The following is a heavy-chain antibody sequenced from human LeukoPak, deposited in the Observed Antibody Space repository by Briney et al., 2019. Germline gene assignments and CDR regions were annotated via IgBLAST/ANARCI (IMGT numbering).Heavy chain of an antibody. D-gene: IGHD4-17*01. CDR1: GGSISSSNW. V-gene: IGHV4-4*02. Sequence: SETLSLTCAISGGSISSSNWWTWVRQPPGKGLERVGEIYLRGNTNYNPSLESRATISVDESKTQLSLRLESVTAADTAVYYCARGTITTVTDSWGPGTLVTVSS. CDR3: ARGTITTVTDS. CDR2: IYLRGNT. J-gene: IGHJ4*02.